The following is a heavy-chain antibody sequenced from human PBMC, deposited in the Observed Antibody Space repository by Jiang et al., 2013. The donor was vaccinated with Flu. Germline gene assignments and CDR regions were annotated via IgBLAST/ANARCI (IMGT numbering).Heavy chain of an antibody. J-gene: IGHJ4*02. CDR1: GYSFIDYW. CDR3: ARRRRVCSSTSCHIDY. D-gene: IGHD2-2*01. V-gene: IGHV5-51*01. Sequence: LKISCKGSGYSFIDYWIGWVRQMPGKGLEWMGVIYPDDSDTRYSPSFQGQVTISADKSTTTAYLQWSSLRASDTAMYYCARRRRVCSSTSCHIDYWGQGTPVTVSS. CDR2: IYPDDSDT.